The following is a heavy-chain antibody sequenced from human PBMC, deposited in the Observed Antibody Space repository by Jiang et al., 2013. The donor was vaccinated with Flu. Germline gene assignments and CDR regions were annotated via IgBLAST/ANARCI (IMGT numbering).Heavy chain of an antibody. J-gene: IGHJ6*02. V-gene: IGHV5-51*01. Sequence: GAEVKKPGESLKISCKGSGYSFINYWIGWVRQMSGKGLEWMGIIYPGDSDTRYSPSFQGQVTISVDKSISTAYLQWSSLKASDTAMYYCARHLPCSSTSCYGDYYYGMDVWGQGTTVTVSS. CDR1: GYSFINYW. CDR2: IYPGDSDT. CDR3: ARHLPCSSTSCYGDYYYGMDV. D-gene: IGHD2-2*01.